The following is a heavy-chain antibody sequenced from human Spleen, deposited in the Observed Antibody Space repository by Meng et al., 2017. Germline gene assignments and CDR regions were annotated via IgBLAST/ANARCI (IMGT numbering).Heavy chain of an antibody. CDR1: GYNFPDYY. CDR2: MNPNSGNT. Sequence: ASVKVSCKPSGYNFPDYYIHWVRRAPGQGLEWMGWMNPNSGNTGYAQKFQGRVTMTRNTSISTAYMELSSLRSEDTAVYYCARGLISASTVMGYWGQGTLVTVSS. J-gene: IGHJ4*02. D-gene: IGHD4-11*01. CDR3: ARGLISASTVMGY. V-gene: IGHV1-8*02.